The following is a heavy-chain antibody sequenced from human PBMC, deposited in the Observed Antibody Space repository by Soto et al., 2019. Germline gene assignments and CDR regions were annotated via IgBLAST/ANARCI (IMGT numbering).Heavy chain of an antibody. J-gene: IGHJ6*03. CDR2: ISSSSSYI. D-gene: IGHD2-15*01. Sequence: GGSLRLSCAASGFTFSSYSMNWVRQAPGKGLEWVSSISSSSSYIYYADSVKGRFTISRDNAKNSLYLQMTSLRAEDTAVYYCARAPYCSGGSCYRLGYYYYYYMDVWGKGTTVTVSS. CDR1: GFTFSSYS. V-gene: IGHV3-21*01. CDR3: ARAPYCSGGSCYRLGYYYYYYMDV.